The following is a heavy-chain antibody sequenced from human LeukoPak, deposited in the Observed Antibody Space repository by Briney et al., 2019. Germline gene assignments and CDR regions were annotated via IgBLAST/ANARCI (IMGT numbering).Heavy chain of an antibody. V-gene: IGHV1-69*04. CDR1: GGTFSSYA. J-gene: IGHJ4*02. CDR3: AREGETGTTYLSFDY. Sequence: SVKVSCKASGGTFSSYAISWVRQAPGQGLEWMGRIIPILGIANYAQKFQGRVTITADKSTSTAYMELSSLRSEDTAVYYCAREGETGTTYLSFDYWGQGTLVTVSS. D-gene: IGHD1-7*01. CDR2: IIPILGIA.